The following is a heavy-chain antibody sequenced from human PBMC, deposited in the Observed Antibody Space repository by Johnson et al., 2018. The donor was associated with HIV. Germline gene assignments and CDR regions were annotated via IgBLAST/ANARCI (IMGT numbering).Heavy chain of an antibody. J-gene: IGHJ3*02. Sequence: VQLVESGGGLVQSGGSLRLSCVVSGFSFSNYWMTWVRQVPGQGLEWVANIHQDGSEKFSVDSVKGRFTISRDNAKNSLHLQMNSLRAEDTALYYCARGGLGYQNIHDAFDIWGQGTMVTVSS. V-gene: IGHV3-7*03. CDR1: GFSFSNYW. CDR2: IHQDGSEK. D-gene: IGHD2-2*01. CDR3: ARGGLGYQNIHDAFDI.